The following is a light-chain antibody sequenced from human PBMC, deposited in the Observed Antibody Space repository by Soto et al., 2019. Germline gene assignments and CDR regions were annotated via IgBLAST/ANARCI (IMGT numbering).Light chain of an antibody. Sequence: QSVLTQPPSASGTPGQRVIISCSGSSSNIGSNYVYWYQQLPGTAPKLLIYKNNQRPSGVPDRFSGSKSGTSASLAISGLRSEDEAEYYCAAWDDSLSGGVFGTGTKVTVL. J-gene: IGLJ1*01. V-gene: IGLV1-47*01. CDR3: AAWDDSLSGGV. CDR2: KNN. CDR1: SSNIGSNY.